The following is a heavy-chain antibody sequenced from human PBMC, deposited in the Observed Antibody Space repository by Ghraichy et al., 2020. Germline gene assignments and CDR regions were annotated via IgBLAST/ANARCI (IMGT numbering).Heavy chain of an antibody. D-gene: IGHD6-13*01. CDR1: EYTFSSYT. CDR2: ISSSSSHI. CDR3: ASGSSWYGY. V-gene: IGHV3-21*01. Sequence: GSLRLSCAASEYTFSSYTMNWVRQVPGKGLEWVSSISSSSSHIYYADSVKGRFTISRDNAKNSLYLQMNSLRAEDTAVYYCASGSSWYGYWGQGTLVTVSS. J-gene: IGHJ4*02.